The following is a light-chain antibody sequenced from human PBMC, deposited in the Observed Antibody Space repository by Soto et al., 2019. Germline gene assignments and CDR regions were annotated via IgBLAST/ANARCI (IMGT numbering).Light chain of an antibody. CDR1: QSVSSSY. CDR3: QQYGSSPWA. CDR2: GAS. V-gene: IGKV3-20*01. Sequence: EIVLTQSPGTLSLSPGERATLSCRASQSVSSSYLAWYQQKPGQAPRLLIYGASSRATGIPGRFSGSGSGTDFTLTISRLEPEDFAVDYCQQYGSSPWAFGQGTKVEIK. J-gene: IGKJ1*01.